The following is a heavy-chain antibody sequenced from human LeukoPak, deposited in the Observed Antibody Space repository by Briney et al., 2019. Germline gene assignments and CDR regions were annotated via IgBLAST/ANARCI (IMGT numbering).Heavy chain of an antibody. Sequence: PAVPVTCEAAGCTFTNYDMHWLGQPRGQVVAWMGIINPSGGSTRYEQKFQGRVTMTRDTPTSTVYMELSSLRSEDTAVYYCARDRLQLPLDVWGQGTTVTVSS. CDR3: ARDRLQLPLDV. V-gene: IGHV1-46*01. D-gene: IGHD5-24*01. CDR1: GCTFTNYD. J-gene: IGHJ6*02. CDR2: INPSGGST.